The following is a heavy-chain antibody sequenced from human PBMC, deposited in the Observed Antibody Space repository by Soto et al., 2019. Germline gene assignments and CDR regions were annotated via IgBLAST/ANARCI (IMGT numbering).Heavy chain of an antibody. D-gene: IGHD3-16*01. Sequence: ASVKVSCKASGYTFTSYAMHWVRQAPGQRLEWIGWINAGNGNTKYSQKFQGRVTITRDTSASTAYMELSSLRSEDTAVYYCARVIGGLYYFDYWGQGTLVTVS. CDR2: INAGNGNT. CDR1: GYTFTSYA. CDR3: ARVIGGLYYFDY. V-gene: IGHV1-3*01. J-gene: IGHJ4*02.